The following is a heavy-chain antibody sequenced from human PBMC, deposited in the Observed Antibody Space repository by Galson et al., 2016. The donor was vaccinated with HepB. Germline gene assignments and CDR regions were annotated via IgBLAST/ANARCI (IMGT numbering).Heavy chain of an antibody. Sequence: TLSLTCTVSGGSISSGAYYWSWIRQHPGKGLEWIGYIYYSGSTYSNPSLKSRVTISVDTSKNQFSLKLNSVTAADTAVYYCARILRYYDILTGYSGGYFDNWGQGTLVTVSS. V-gene: IGHV4-31*03. CDR3: ARILRYYDILTGYSGGYFDN. D-gene: IGHD3-9*01. J-gene: IGHJ4*02. CDR2: IYYSGST. CDR1: GGSISSGAYY.